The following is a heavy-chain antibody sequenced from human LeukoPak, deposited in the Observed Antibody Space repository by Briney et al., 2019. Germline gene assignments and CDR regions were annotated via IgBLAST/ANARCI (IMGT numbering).Heavy chain of an antibody. CDR3: ARLSGEDYCSGGSCYSRWFDP. CDR1: GGSISSYY. D-gene: IGHD2-15*01. Sequence: SETLSLTCTVSGGSISSYYWSWIRQPPGKGLEWIGYIYYSGSTNHNPSLKSRVTISVDTSKNQFSLKLSSVTAADTAVYYCARLSGEDYCSGGSCYSRWFDPWGQGTLVTVSS. V-gene: IGHV4-59*08. CDR2: IYYSGST. J-gene: IGHJ5*02.